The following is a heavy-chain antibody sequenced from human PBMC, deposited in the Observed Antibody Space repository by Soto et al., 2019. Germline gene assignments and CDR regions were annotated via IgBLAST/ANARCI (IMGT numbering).Heavy chain of an antibody. V-gene: IGHV4-34*01. CDR3: ATIEYYYGDYDY. CDR1: GGSFSGYY. CDR2: INHSGST. J-gene: IGHJ4*02. Sequence: SETLSPTCAVYGGSFSGYYWSWIRQPPGKGLEWIGEINHSGSTNYNPSLKSRVTISVDPSKNQFSLKLSSVTAADTAVYYCATIEYYYGDYDYWGQGTLVTVSS. D-gene: IGHD3-10*01.